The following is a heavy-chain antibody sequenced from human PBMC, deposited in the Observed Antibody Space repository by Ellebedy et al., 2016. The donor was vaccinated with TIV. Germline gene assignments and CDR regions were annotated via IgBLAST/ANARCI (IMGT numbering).Heavy chain of an antibody. CDR2: ISPYNGNT. D-gene: IGHD3-10*01. CDR3: ARGRGYYDSKSYYKGHDY. CDR1: GYTFTSYG. Sequence: AASVKVSCKTSGYTFTSYGFSWVRQAPGQGLEWMGWISPYNGNTKYAQRLQVRVTMTRNTSISTAYMELSSLRSEDTAVYYCARGRGYYDSKSYYKGHDYWGQGTLVTVSS. V-gene: IGHV1-18*01. J-gene: IGHJ4*02.